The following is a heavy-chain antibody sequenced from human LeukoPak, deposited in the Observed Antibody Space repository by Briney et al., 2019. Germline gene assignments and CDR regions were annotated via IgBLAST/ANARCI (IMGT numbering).Heavy chain of an antibody. Sequence: GGSLRLSCAASGSTLSNYSMNWVRQAPGKGLEWVAFISSSSSYIFYADSLKGRFTISRDNAKNSLYLQMNSLRADDTAVYYCARDLAYGDDGLWGQGTLVTVSS. J-gene: IGHJ4*02. V-gene: IGHV3-21*01. D-gene: IGHD4-17*01. CDR2: ISSSSSYI. CDR3: ARDLAYGDDGL. CDR1: GSTLSNYS.